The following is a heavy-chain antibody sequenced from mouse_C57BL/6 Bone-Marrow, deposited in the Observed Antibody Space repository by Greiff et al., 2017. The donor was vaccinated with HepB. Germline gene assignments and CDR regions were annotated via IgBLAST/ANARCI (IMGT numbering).Heavy chain of an antibody. CDR1: GFTFSDAW. Sequence: EVKLMESGGGLVQPGGSMKLSCAASGFTFSDAWMDWVRQSPEKGLEWVAEIRNKANNHATYYAESVKGRFTISRDDSKSSVYLQMNSLRAEDTGIYYCTRAPTGITAWFAYWGQGTMVTVSA. J-gene: IGHJ3*01. D-gene: IGHD4-1*02. CDR3: TRAPTGITAWFAY. CDR2: IRNKANNHAT. V-gene: IGHV6-6*01.